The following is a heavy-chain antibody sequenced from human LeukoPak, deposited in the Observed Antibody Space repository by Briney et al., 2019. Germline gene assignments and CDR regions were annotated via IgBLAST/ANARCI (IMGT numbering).Heavy chain of an antibody. CDR1: GGSISSYY. Sequence: PSETLSLTCTVSGGSISSYYWSWIRQPPGKGLEWIGYIYYSGSTNYNPSLKSRVTISVDTSKNQFSLKLSSVTAADTAVYYCARDTYYGMDVWGQGTTVTVSS. CDR2: IYYSGST. J-gene: IGHJ6*02. CDR3: ARDTYYGMDV. V-gene: IGHV4-59*01.